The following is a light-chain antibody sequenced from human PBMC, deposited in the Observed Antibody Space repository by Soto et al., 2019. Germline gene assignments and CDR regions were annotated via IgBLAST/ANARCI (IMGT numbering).Light chain of an antibody. Sequence: QSVLTQSSSVSAAAGQKVTISCSGSYSHIGSNFVSWYQHFPGSAPKLLIYDNSQRPSGIPDRFSGSKSGSSATLGITGLQTGDEADYYCATWDTSLNVVVFGGGTKLTVL. CDR2: DNS. J-gene: IGLJ2*01. V-gene: IGLV1-51*01. CDR3: ATWDTSLNVVV. CDR1: YSHIGSNF.